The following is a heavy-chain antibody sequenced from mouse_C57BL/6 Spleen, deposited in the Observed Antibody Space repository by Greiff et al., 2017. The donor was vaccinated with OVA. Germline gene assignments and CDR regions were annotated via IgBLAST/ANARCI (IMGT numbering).Heavy chain of an antibody. CDR3: ARSTADGYYGFDY. CDR1: GYAFSSSW. Sequence: QVQLQQSGPELVKPGASVKISCKASGYAFSSSWMNWVKQRPGKGLEWIGRIYPGDGDTNYNGKFKGKATLTADKSSSTAYMQLSSLTSEDSAVYFCARSTADGYYGFDYWGQGTTLTVSS. CDR2: IYPGDGDT. D-gene: IGHD2-3*01. J-gene: IGHJ2*01. V-gene: IGHV1-82*01.